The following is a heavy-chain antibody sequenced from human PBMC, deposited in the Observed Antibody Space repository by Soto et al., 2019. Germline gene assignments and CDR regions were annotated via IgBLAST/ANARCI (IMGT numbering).Heavy chain of an antibody. CDR3: ARDSSGGSCYPGMDV. D-gene: IGHD2-15*01. J-gene: IGHJ6*02. CDR1: GFNFNSYT. CDR2: ISSSGYI. Sequence: EVQLVESGGGLVKPGGSLRLSCAASGFNFNSYTINWVRQAPGNRLEWLSSISSSGYIFSTDSVRGRFTISRDNAKNSVYLQINSLRAEDTAVYFCARDSSGGSCYPGMDVWGQGTTVTVSS. V-gene: IGHV3-21*01.